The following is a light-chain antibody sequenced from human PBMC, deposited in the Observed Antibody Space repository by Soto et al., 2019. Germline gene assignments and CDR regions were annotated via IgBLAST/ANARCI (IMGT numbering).Light chain of an antibody. V-gene: IGKV3-15*01. Sequence: IVMTQSPATLSVFPGERATVSCRASQSVSSTLAWYQQKPGQAPRLVIYDASTRATGIPARFSGSGSGTEFILSISSLQSEDFAVYYCQQYSDWPLTFGGGTKVEIK. CDR1: QSVSST. CDR2: DAS. CDR3: QQYSDWPLT. J-gene: IGKJ4*01.